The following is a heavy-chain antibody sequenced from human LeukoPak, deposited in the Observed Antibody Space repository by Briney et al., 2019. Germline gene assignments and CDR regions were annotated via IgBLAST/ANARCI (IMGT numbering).Heavy chain of an antibody. Sequence: SETLSLTCTVSGGSISSYYWSWIRQPPGKGLEWIGYIYYSGSTNYNPSLKSRVTMSVDTSKNQFSLKLSSVTAADTAVYYCARDALMRSGAFDIWGQGTMVTVSS. CDR2: IYYSGST. CDR1: GGSISSYY. D-gene: IGHD3-3*01. J-gene: IGHJ3*02. CDR3: ARDALMRSGAFDI. V-gene: IGHV4-59*12.